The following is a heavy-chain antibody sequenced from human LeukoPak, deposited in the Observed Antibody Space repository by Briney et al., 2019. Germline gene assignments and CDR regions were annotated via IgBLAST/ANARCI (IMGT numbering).Heavy chain of an antibody. Sequence: SETLSLTCTVSGGSISSSTYYWGWIRQPPGKGLEWIGSIYDSGSTYYNPSLKSRVTISVDTSKNQFSLKLSSVTAADTAVYYCARQLYNVWFGELLPFDYWGQGTLVTVSS. CDR1: GGSISSSTYY. D-gene: IGHD3-10*01. J-gene: IGHJ4*02. CDR3: ARQLYNVWFGELLPFDY. V-gene: IGHV4-39*01. CDR2: IYDSGST.